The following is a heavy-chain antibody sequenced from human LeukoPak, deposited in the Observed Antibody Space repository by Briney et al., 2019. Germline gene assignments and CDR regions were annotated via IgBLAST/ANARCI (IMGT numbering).Heavy chain of an antibody. CDR1: GGSISTGEYY. V-gene: IGHV4-61*02. Sequence: SQTLSLTCTVSGGSISTGEYYWNWIRQPAGRGLEWIGRIYVKNGATNYNPSLKSRVTISLDRSRNQFSLNLRSVTAADTAVYYCVRGPYGSSISNWLDPWGQGLLVTASS. CDR3: VRGPYGSSISNWLDP. D-gene: IGHD3-10*01. CDR2: IYVKNGAT. J-gene: IGHJ5*02.